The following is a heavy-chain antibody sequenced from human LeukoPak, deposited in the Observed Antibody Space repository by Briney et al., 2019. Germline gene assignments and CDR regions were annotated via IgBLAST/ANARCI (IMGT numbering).Heavy chain of an antibody. J-gene: IGHJ4*02. CDR3: ASLRSGSGTFYNDY. CDR1: GFTFRNYG. D-gene: IGHD3-10*01. V-gene: IGHV3-30*03. Sequence: GGSLRVSCAASGFTFRNYGMQWVRQTPGKGLEWVTLISYDGSDKYYADSVKGRFSISRDNSKNTLYLQMNSLRAEDTAVYYCASLRSGSGTFYNDYWGQGTLVTVSS. CDR2: ISYDGSDK.